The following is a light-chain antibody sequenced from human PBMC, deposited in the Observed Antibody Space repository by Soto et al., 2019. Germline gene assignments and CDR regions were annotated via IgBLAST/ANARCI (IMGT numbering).Light chain of an antibody. Sequence: EIVLTQSPGSLSLSPGERATLSCRASQSVDSSFFAWYQQKPGQAPRLLIYGASNRATGIPDWFSGSGSGTDFTLTISRLEPEDFAVYYCQQYVSSVTFGQGTKVEIK. J-gene: IGKJ1*01. CDR3: QQYVSSVT. CDR2: GAS. CDR1: QSVDSSF. V-gene: IGKV3-20*01.